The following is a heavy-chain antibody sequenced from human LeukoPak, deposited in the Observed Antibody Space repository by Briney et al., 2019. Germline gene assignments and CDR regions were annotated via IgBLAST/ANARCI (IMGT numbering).Heavy chain of an antibody. J-gene: IGHJ5*02. Sequence: ASVKVSCKASGYTFTGYYMHWVRQAPGQGLEWMGWINPNSGGTNYAQKLQGRVTMTTDTSTSTAYMELRSLRSDDTAVYYCARDRDDYDFWSGCLLDPWGQGTLVTVSS. CDR3: ARDRDDYDFWSGCLLDP. D-gene: IGHD3-3*01. CDR1: GYTFTGYY. CDR2: INPNSGGT. V-gene: IGHV1-2*02.